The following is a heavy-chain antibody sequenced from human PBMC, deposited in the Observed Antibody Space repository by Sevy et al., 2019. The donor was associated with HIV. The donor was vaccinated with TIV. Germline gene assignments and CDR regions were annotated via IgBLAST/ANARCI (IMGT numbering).Heavy chain of an antibody. J-gene: IGHJ3*02. D-gene: IGHD2-2*01. Sequence: ASVKISCKDSGGTFSSYAISWVRQAPGQGLEWMGRIIPILGIANYAQKFQGRVTITADKSTSTAYMELSSLRSEDTAVYYCARGSSTTRAFDIWGQGTMVTVSS. CDR1: GGTFSSYA. CDR3: ARGSSTTRAFDI. V-gene: IGHV1-69*04. CDR2: IIPILGIA.